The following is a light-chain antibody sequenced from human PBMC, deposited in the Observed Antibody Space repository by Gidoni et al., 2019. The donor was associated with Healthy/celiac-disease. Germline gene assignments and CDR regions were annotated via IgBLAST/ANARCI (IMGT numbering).Light chain of an antibody. CDR2: GAS. V-gene: IGKV3-20*01. CDR1: QSVSSSY. CDR3: QQYGSSPPRVT. Sequence: IVLTQSPGTLSLSPGERATLSCRASQSVSSSYLAWYQQKPGQAPRLLIYGASGRATGIPDRFSGSGSGTDFTLTISRLEPEDFAVYYCQQYGSSPPRVTFGPGTKVDIK. J-gene: IGKJ3*01.